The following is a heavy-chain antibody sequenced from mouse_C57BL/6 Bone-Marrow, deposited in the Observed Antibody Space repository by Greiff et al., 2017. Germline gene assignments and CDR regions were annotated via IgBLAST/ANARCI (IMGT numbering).Heavy chain of an antibody. Sequence: EVQLQQSGAELVKPGASVKLSCTASGFNIKDYYMHWVKQRTEQGLEWIGRIDPEDGETKYAPQFQGKATITADTSSNTAYLQLSSLTSEDTAVYYGAAHYYGIPAWFAYWGQGTLVTVSA. CDR3: AAHYYGIPAWFAY. CDR2: IDPEDGET. V-gene: IGHV14-2*01. D-gene: IGHD1-1*01. CDR1: GFNIKDYY. J-gene: IGHJ3*01.